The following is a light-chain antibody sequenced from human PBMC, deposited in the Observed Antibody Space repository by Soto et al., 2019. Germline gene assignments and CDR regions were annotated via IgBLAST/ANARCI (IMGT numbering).Light chain of an antibody. CDR2: GAS. Sequence: EIVLTQSPGTLSLSPGERATLSCRASQSVSGSYVAWYQQKPGQAPRLLIYGASSRATGIPDRFSGSGSGTDFTLTISRLEPEDFAVYYCQQYGISPFTFGPGTIVDIK. J-gene: IGKJ3*01. V-gene: IGKV3-20*01. CDR3: QQYGISPFT. CDR1: QSVSGSY.